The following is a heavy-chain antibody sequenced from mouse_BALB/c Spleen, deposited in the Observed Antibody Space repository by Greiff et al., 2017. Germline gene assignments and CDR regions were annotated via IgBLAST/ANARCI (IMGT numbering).Heavy chain of an antibody. J-gene: IGHJ1*01. CDR2: IDPENGDT. CDR3: ARPLYYGNWYFDV. Sequence: EVQLQESGAELVRSGASVKLSCTASGFNIKDYYMHWVKQRPEQGLEWIGWIDPENGDTEYAPKFQGKATMTAATSSNTAYLQLSSLTSEDTAVYYCARPLYYGNWYFDVWGAGTSVTVSS. CDR1: GFNIKDYY. V-gene: IGHV14-4*02. D-gene: IGHD2-1*01.